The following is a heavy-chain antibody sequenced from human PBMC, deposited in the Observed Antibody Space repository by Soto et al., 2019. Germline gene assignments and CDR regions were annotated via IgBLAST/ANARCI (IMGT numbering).Heavy chain of an antibody. CDR2: ITDDGSTT. J-gene: IGHJ4*02. CDR3: TRGPRPTSIGTGAF. Sequence: GGALRISCDPSVLIFSMYLMHWLAKVPGKGPQWVARITDDGSTTYYAASVEGRFTISRDNAKNALYLQMTSLRADDTAVYYCTRGPRPTSIGTGAFWGQVTLVTVS. V-gene: IGHV3-74*01. D-gene: IGHD3-10*01. CDR1: VLIFSMYL.